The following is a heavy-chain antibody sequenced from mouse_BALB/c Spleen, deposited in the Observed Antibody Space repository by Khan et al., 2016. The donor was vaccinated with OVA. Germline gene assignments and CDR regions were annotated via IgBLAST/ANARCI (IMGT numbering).Heavy chain of an antibody. J-gene: IGHJ2*01. CDR3: ARNREPDYFDY. Sequence: QVQLKESGPGLVAPSQSLSITCTVSGFLLTSHGIHWVRQPPGKGLEWLGVIWAGGSTNYNSALMSRLRISKDSSKSQVFLKMNSLQTDDTAMYFCARNREPDYFDYWGQGTTLTVSS. V-gene: IGHV2-9*02. CDR2: IWAGGST. CDR1: GFLLTSHG.